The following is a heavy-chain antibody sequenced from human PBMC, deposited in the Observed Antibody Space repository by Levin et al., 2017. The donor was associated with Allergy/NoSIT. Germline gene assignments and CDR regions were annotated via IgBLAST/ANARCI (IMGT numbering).Heavy chain of an antibody. V-gene: IGHV3-30-3*01. Sequence: GGSLRLSCAASGFTFSSYAMHWVRQAPGKGLEWVAVISYDGSNKYYADSVKGRFTISRDNSKNTLYLQMNSLRAEDTAVYYCARLGAVIPHAFDIWGQGTMVTVSS. CDR2: ISYDGSNK. CDR3: ARLGAVIPHAFDI. J-gene: IGHJ3*02. CDR1: GFTFSSYA. D-gene: IGHD3-10*01.